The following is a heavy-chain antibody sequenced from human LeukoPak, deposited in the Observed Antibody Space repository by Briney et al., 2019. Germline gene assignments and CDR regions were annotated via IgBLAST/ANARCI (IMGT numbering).Heavy chain of an antibody. V-gene: IGHV4-4*07. CDR1: GGSISSYY. J-gene: IGHJ4*02. D-gene: IGHD3-22*01. CDR3: AAETYYYDSSGYSEVSGIDY. Sequence: SETLSLTCTVSGGSISSYYWSWIRQPAGKGLEWIGRIHASGNTNYNPSLKSRFSMSVDTSNKHFSLRLSSVTAADTAVYYCAAETYYYDSSGYSEVSGIDYWGQGTLVTVSS. CDR2: IHASGNT.